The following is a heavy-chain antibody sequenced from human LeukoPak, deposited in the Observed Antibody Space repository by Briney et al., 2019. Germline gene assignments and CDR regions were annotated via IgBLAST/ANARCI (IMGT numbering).Heavy chain of an antibody. CDR3: ANGVAAAGTGGMDV. Sequence: ASVKVSCKASGYTFTSYDINWVRQATGQGLEWMGWMNPNSGNTGYAQKFQGRVTMTRNTSISTAYMELSSLRSEDTAVYYCANGVAAAGTGGMDVWGQGTTVTVSS. CDR1: GYTFTSYD. D-gene: IGHD6-13*01. CDR2: MNPNSGNT. J-gene: IGHJ6*02. V-gene: IGHV1-8*01.